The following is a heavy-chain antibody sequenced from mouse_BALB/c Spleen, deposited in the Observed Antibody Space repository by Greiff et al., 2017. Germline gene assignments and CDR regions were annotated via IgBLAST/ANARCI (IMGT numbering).Heavy chain of an antibody. D-gene: IGHD1-2*01. CDR3: ARDEALLRLGYAMDY. CDR1: GFTFSDYY. J-gene: IGHJ4*01. Sequence: EVKLVESGGGLVKPGGSLKLSCAASGFTFSDYYMYWVRQTPEKRLEWVATISDGGSYTYYPDSVKGRFTISRDNAKNNLYLQISSLKSEDTAMYYCARDEALLRLGYAMDYWGQGTSVTVSS. CDR2: ISDGGSYT. V-gene: IGHV5-4*02.